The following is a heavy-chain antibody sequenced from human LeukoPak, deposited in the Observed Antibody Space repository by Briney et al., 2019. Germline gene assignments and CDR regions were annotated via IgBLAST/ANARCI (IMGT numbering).Heavy chain of an antibody. CDR2: INPSGGST. V-gene: IGHV1-46*01. D-gene: IGHD3-22*01. Sequence: ASVKVSCKASGYTFTSYYMHWVRQAPGQGLEWMGIINPSGGSTSYAQKFQGRVTITADESTSTAYMELSSLRSEDTAVYYCARETKNTYYDSSGYYYDYWGQGTLVTVSS. CDR1: GYTFTSYY. CDR3: ARETKNTYYDSSGYYYDY. J-gene: IGHJ4*02.